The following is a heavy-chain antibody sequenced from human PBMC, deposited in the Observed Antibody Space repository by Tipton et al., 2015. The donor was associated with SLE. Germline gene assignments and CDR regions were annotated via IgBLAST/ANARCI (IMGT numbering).Heavy chain of an antibody. D-gene: IGHD3-10*01. Sequence: TLSLTCAVYGGSFSGYYWSWIRQSPGKGLEWIGEINHSGSTNYNPSLKSRVTISVDKSKNQFSLKLSSVTAADTAVYYCARGGAEGLWFRESSVAFDIWGQGTMVTVSS. CDR1: GGSFSGYY. CDR3: ARGGAEGLWFRESSVAFDI. V-gene: IGHV4-34*01. CDR2: INHSGST. J-gene: IGHJ3*02.